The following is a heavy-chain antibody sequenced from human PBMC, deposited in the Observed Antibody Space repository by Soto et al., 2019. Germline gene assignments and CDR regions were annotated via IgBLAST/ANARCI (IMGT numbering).Heavy chain of an antibody. J-gene: IGHJ6*02. CDR2: ISYDGDNK. CDR1: GFTFNYHA. CDR3: ARGTTTSAFSAMDV. Sequence: QVQLVESGGGVVQPGRSLRLSCAASGFTFNYHALNWVCQAPGKGLEWVAVISYDGDNKYIAESVKGRFTISRDNSKNTVSLQMNSLRTEDTAMYFCARGTTTSAFSAMDVWGQGTTVTVSS. V-gene: IGHV3-30-3*01. D-gene: IGHD1-1*01.